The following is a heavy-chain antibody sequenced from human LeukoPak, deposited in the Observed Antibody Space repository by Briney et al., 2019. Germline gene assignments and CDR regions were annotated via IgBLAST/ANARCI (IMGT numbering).Heavy chain of an antibody. CDR1: GGTFSSYA. D-gene: IGHD3-22*01. J-gene: IGHJ6*02. V-gene: IGHV1-69*13. CDR3: ARDRDLTYYYDSSGYYKTPGSLNYYYYGMDV. CDR2: IIPIFGTA. Sequence: SVKVSCKASGGTFSSYAISWVRQAPGQGLEWMGGIIPIFGTANYAQKFQGRVTITADDSTSTAYMELSSLRSEDTAVYYCARDRDLTYYYDSSGYYKTPGSLNYYYYGMDVWGQGTTVTVSS.